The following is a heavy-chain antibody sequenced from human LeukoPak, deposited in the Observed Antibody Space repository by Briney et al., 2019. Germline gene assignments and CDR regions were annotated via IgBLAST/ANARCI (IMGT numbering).Heavy chain of an antibody. CDR1: GHYIRHGYY. Sequence: ETLALTCSVCGHYIRHGYYWARIRQSPGGQLEWMCSIDHSGKTHYNPSLRSRVNLPVETSKNQLSVRVNSMTYADTAVYYCTRESWGSTVQHFWGQGTLVTVSS. V-gene: IGHV4-38-2*02. CDR2: IDHSGKT. CDR3: TRESWGSTVQHF. D-gene: IGHD3-16*01. J-gene: IGHJ4*02.